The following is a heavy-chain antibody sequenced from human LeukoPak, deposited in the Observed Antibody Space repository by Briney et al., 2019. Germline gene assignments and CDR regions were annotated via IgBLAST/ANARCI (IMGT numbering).Heavy chain of an antibody. Sequence: GGSLRLSCAASGFTFSNDRMHWVRQAPGKGLVWVSRINTDGSTTTYADSVKGRFTISRDNAKNTLYLQMNSLRVEDTAVYYCARGSGWLDYWGQGTLVTVSS. CDR3: ARGSGWLDY. D-gene: IGHD6-19*01. J-gene: IGHJ4*02. CDR1: GFTFSNDR. CDR2: INTDGSTT. V-gene: IGHV3-74*01.